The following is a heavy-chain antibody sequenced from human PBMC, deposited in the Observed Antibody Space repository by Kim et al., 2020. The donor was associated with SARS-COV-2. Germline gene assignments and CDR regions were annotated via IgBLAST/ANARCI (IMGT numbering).Heavy chain of an antibody. V-gene: IGHV3-74*01. CDR3: ARRQFTSGWYYFDY. J-gene: IGHJ4*02. Sequence: YADSGKGRFTISRDNAKNTLYLQMNSLRGEDTAVYYCARRQFTSGWYYFDYWGQGTLVTVSS. D-gene: IGHD6-19*01.